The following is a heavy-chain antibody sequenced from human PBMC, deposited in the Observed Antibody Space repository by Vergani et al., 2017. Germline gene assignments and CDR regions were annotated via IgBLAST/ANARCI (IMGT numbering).Heavy chain of an antibody. Sequence: EVQLVESGGGLVQPGRSLRLSCAASGFTFDDYAMHWVRQAPGKGLEWVSGISWNSGSIGYADSVKGRVTISRDNAKNSRYLQMNSLRDEDTAVYYCARIVAPPSRRVVSDVWGQGTTVTVSS. CDR1: GFTFDDYA. V-gene: IGHV3-9*01. CDR2: ISWNSGSI. D-gene: IGHD6-6*01. J-gene: IGHJ6*02. CDR3: ARIVAPPSRRVVSDV.